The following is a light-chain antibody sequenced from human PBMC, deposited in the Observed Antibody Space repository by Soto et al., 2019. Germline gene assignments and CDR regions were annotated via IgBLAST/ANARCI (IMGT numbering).Light chain of an antibody. CDR2: SAS. CDR3: QQSYSTPQT. J-gene: IGKJ2*01. V-gene: IGKV1-39*01. CDR1: QSITSY. Sequence: DIQMTQSPSSLSASVGDRVTITCRASQSITSYLNWYQQKPGKAPNLLIYSASTLQSGVPSRFSGSRSGTDFTLTISSLQPEDFATYSCQQSYSTPQTFGQGTKLEI.